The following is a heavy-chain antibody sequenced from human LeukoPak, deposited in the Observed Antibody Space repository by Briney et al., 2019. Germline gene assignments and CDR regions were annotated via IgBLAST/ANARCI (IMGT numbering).Heavy chain of an antibody. D-gene: IGHD5-24*01. J-gene: IGHJ3*02. CDR2: ISSNGGST. Sequence: PGGSLRLSCAASGFTFSSYAMHWVRQAPGKGLEYVSAISSNGGSTYYANSVKGRFTISRGNSKNTLYLQMGSLRAEDMAVYYCARNKEMATIDAFDIWGQGTMVTVSS. CDR1: GFTFSSYA. V-gene: IGHV3-64*01. CDR3: ARNKEMATIDAFDI.